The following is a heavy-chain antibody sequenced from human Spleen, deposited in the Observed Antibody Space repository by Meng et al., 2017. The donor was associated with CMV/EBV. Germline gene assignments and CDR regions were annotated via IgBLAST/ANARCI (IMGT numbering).Heavy chain of an antibody. V-gene: IGHV1-18*01. D-gene: IGHD2-2*01. CDR3: ARVRYCSSTSCQYYYYGMDV. CDR1: GYTFISYG. CDR2: ISAYNGNT. Sequence: ASVKVSCKASGYTFISYGISWVRQAPGQGLEWMGWISAYNGNTNYAQKLQGRVTMTTDTSTSTAYMELRSLRSDDTAVYYCARVRYCSSTSCQYYYYGMDVWGQGTTVTVSS. J-gene: IGHJ6*02.